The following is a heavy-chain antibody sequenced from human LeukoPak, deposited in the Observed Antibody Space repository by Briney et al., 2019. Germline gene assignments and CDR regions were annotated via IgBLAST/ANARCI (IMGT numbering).Heavy chain of an antibody. D-gene: IGHD3-3*01. CDR3: ARGTSDFYDFWSGLDY. CDR2: IYSGGST. CDR1: GFTVSSNY. V-gene: IGHV3-53*01. J-gene: IGHJ4*02. Sequence: GGSLRLSCAASGFTVSSNYMSWARQAPGKGLEWVSVIYSGGSTYYADSVKGRFTISRDNSKNTLYLQMNSLRAEDTAVYYCARGTSDFYDFWSGLDYWGQGTLVTVSS.